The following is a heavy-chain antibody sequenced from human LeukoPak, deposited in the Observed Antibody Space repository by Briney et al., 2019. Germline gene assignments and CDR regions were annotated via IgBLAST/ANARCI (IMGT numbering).Heavy chain of an antibody. J-gene: IGHJ4*02. V-gene: IGHV1-69*06. Sequence: SVKVSCKASGGTFSSYAISWVRQAPGQGLEWMGGIIPIFGTANYAQKFQGRVTITADKSTSTAYMELSSLRSEDTAVYYCARDYYGSGSYYNPMSYWGQGTLVTVSS. D-gene: IGHD3-10*01. CDR1: GGTFSSYA. CDR3: ARDYYGSGSYYNPMSY. CDR2: IIPIFGTA.